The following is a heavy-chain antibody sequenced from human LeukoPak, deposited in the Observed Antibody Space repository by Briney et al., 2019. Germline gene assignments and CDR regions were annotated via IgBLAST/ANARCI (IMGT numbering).Heavy chain of an antibody. D-gene: IGHD5-18*01. J-gene: IGHJ3*02. CDR3: ATDTAMGYRQDAFDI. CDR1: GGSISSYY. CDR2: IYYIGNT. Sequence: PSETLSLTCTVSGGSISSYYWSWIRQPPGKGLEWIGYIYYIGNTNSNPSLKSRVTISVDTSKNQFSLKLSSVTAADTAVYYCATDTAMGYRQDAFDIWGQGTMVTVSS. V-gene: IGHV4-59*01.